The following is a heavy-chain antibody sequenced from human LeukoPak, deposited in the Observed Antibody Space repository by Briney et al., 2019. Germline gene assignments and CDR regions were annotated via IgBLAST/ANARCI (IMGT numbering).Heavy chain of an antibody. J-gene: IGHJ4*02. D-gene: IGHD4/OR15-4a*01. V-gene: IGHV3-7*01. Sequence: PRGSLRLSCAASGFTFSSYWMSWVRQAPGKGLVWVANVKQDGSERYYVGSVRGRFTISRDNAKNSLYLLMNSLRAEDTAVYYCAREGAYYLDSWGQGTLVAVSS. CDR2: VKQDGSER. CDR3: AREGAYYLDS. CDR1: GFTFSSYW.